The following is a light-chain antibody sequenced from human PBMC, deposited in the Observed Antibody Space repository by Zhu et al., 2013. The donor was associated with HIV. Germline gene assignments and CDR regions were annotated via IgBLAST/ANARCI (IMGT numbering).Light chain of an antibody. CDR2: GTS. CDR1: QSVRSTC. V-gene: IGKV3-20*01. CDR3: QQYGSSPSP. Sequence: EIVLTQSPGTLSLSPGERATLSCRASQSVRSTCLAWYQQRGGQAPRLLIYGTSNRATGVPDRFSGSGSGTDFTLTISRVETEDFAVYYCQQYGSSPSPFGGGTKVEIK. J-gene: IGKJ4*01.